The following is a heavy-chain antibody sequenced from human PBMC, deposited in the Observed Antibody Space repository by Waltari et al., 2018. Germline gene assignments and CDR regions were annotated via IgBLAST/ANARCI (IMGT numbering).Heavy chain of an antibody. CDR3: AAESGSGSYFYYYYGMDV. D-gene: IGHD3-10*01. CDR1: GFTFTSSA. Sequence: QMQLVQSGPEVQKPGTSVKVSCKASGFTFTSSAMQWSRQVRGQRLEWIGLIVVGSGNTNYAQKFQERVTITRDMSTSTAYMELSSLRSEDTAVYYCAAESGSGSYFYYYYGMDVWGQGTTVTVSS. CDR2: IVVGSGNT. J-gene: IGHJ6*02. V-gene: IGHV1-58*02.